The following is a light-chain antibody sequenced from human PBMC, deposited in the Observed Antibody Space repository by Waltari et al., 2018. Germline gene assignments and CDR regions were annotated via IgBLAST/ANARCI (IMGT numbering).Light chain of an antibody. CDR3: QSYDTSLRVV. V-gene: IGLV1-40*01. Sequence: QSVLTQPPSVSGAPGQRVTISCTGSGSNIGAGADVRWYQHLPRAAPKLLIYGSTSRPLGVPDRFFGSTSGTSASLAITGLQAEDEADYYCQSYDTSLRVVFGGGTKLTVL. CDR2: GST. CDR1: GSNIGAGAD. J-gene: IGLJ2*01.